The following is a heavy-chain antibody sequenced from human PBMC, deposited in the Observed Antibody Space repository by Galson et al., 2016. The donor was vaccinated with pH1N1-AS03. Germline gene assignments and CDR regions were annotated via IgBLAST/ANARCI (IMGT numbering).Heavy chain of an antibody. V-gene: IGHV1-2*02. J-gene: IGHJ4*02. D-gene: IGHD1-26*01. Sequence: SVKVSCKASGYTFAYYYVHWVRQAPGQGLEWMGWINPSSGGTKFAQKFQDTVSMTTDTSTRTAYMELSRLRSDDTAVYYCARGGGSALDSWGQGTLVTVSS. CDR1: GYTFAYYY. CDR2: INPSSGGT. CDR3: ARGGGSALDS.